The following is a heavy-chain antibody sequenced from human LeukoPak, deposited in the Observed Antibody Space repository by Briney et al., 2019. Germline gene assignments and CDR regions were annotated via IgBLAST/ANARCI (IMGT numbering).Heavy chain of an antibody. V-gene: IGHV4-59*12. Sequence: SETLSLTCTVSGGSIRTYYWSWIRQPPGKGLEWIGYIYYTGSTNYNPSVKSRVTISVDTSTNQFSLKLSSVTAADTAVYYCARDTAAYYFDYWGQGTLVTVSS. J-gene: IGHJ4*02. CDR2: IYYTGST. CDR3: ARDTAAYYFDY. D-gene: IGHD5-18*01. CDR1: GGSIRTYY.